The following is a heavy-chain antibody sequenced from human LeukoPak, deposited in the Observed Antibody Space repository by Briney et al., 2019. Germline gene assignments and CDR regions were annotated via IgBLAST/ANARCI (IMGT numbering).Heavy chain of an antibody. CDR2: ISYDGSNK. V-gene: IGHV3-30*18. CDR3: AKAQLLWFGEGYYGMDV. Sequence: GGSLRLSCAASALTFSSYGMHWVRQAPGKGLEWVAVISYDGSNKYYADSVKGRFTISRDNSKNTLYLQMNSLRAEDTAVYYCAKAQLLWFGEGYYGMDVWGKGTTVTVSS. CDR1: ALTFSSYG. D-gene: IGHD3-10*01. J-gene: IGHJ6*04.